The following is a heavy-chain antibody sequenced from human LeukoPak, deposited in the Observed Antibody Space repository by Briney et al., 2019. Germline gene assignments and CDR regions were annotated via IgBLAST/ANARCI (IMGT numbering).Heavy chain of an antibody. Sequence: PSETLSLTCTVSGGSISSYYWSWIRQPAGKGLEWIGRIYTSGSTNYNPSLKSRVTISVDKSKNRFSLKLSSVTAADTAVYYCARSPVAATPTPFDYWGQGTLVTVSS. CDR2: IYTSGST. CDR3: ARSPVAATPTPFDY. D-gene: IGHD2-15*01. CDR1: GGSISSYY. V-gene: IGHV4-4*07. J-gene: IGHJ4*02.